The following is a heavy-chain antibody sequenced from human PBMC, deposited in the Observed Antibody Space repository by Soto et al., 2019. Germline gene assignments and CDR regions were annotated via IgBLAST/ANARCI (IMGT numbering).Heavy chain of an antibody. V-gene: IGHV3-23*01. CDR3: AKGGISSSLFYFDY. CDR1: GFAFSSYA. Sequence: EVQLLESGGGLVQPGGSLRLSCAASGFAFSSYAMSWVRQAPGKGLEWVSSISGSGGSTYYADSVKGRFTISRDNSKNTLYLQMNSLRAEDTAVYYCAKGGISSSLFYFDYWGQGTLVTVSS. D-gene: IGHD6-13*01. CDR2: ISGSGGST. J-gene: IGHJ4*02.